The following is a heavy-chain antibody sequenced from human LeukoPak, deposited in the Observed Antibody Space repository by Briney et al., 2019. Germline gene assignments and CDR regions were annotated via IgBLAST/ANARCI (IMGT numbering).Heavy chain of an antibody. J-gene: IGHJ4*02. CDR3: AKSLTVDFPGGGDY. V-gene: IGHV3-23*01. Sequence: GGSLRLSCAASGFTFSSYGMSWVRQAPGKGLEWVSGISGSGGSTYYADSVKGRLTISRDNSKNTLYLQMNSLRAEDAAVYYCAKSLTVDFPGGGDYWGQGTLITVSS. CDR1: GFTFSSYG. CDR2: ISGSGGST. D-gene: IGHD1-14*01.